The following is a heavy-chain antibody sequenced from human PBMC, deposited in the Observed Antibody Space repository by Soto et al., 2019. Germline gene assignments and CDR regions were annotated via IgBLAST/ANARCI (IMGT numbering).Heavy chain of an antibody. J-gene: IGHJ4*02. Sequence: EVQLVESGGGLVQPGGSLRLSCAASGFTFSTSWMDWVRQAPGKGLEWVANINHDTSERYYVDSVGGRFTVSRDNAKDSVYLQMNSLRADDTAVYFCSRSLIDWGQGILVTVSS. CDR2: INHDTSER. V-gene: IGHV3-7*04. CDR1: GFTFSTSW. CDR3: SRSLID.